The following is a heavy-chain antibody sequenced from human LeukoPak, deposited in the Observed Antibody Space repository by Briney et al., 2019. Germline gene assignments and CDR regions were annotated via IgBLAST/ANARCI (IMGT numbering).Heavy chain of an antibody. CDR3: ARDGDDTGSYFN. CDR2: INPKTGGT. Sequence: ASVKVSCKSSGYTFTDYYIHWVRQAPGQGLEWMGWINPKTGGTNCAQKFQDWVTMTRDTSTSTAYMELSRLRSDDTAVYYCARDGDDTGSYFNWGQGTLVTVSS. CDR1: GYTFTDYY. J-gene: IGHJ4*02. V-gene: IGHV1-2*04. D-gene: IGHD1-26*01.